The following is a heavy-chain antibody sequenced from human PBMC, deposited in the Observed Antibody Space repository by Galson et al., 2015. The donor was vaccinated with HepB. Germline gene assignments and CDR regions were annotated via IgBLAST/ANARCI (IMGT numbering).Heavy chain of an antibody. D-gene: IGHD2-21*02. Sequence: SVKVSCKASGGAFSNYAFSCVRQAPGQALEWMGSFSAVFGTANYPDKIQGRLTITADRSTSAGYMELSSLRSDDTAVYYCATRAFCGGDCHALDSWGQGTLLIVSS. CDR1: GGAFSNYA. J-gene: IGHJ5*01. CDR3: ATRAFCGGDCHALDS. V-gene: IGHV1-69*06. CDR2: FSAVFGTA.